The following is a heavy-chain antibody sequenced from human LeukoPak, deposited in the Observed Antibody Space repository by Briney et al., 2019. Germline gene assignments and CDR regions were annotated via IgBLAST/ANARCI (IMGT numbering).Heavy chain of an antibody. D-gene: IGHD1-1*01. CDR1: GGSIIRYY. CDR2: IQTSGST. J-gene: IGHJ4*02. V-gene: IGHV4-4*07. CDR3: ARVGTGWSFDH. Sequence: PSETLSLTCTDSGGSIIRYYWSWLRQPAGRGLEWIGRIQTSGSTNYNPSLKSRVTMSVDTSKNKFSLKVNSVTAADTAVYYCARVGTGWSFDHWGQGTLVTVSS.